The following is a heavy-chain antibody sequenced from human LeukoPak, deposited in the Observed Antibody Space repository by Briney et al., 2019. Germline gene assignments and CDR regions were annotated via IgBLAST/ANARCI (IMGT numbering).Heavy chain of an antibody. V-gene: IGHV4-59*08. CDR2: IYYRGST. Sequence: SETLSLTCTVSGGSINNYWSWIRQPPGKGLEWIGYIYYRGSTNYNPSLKSRVTISVDTSKNQFSLKLSPVTAADTAVYYCARQFPYSSSWYRGAFDIWGQGTMVTVSS. CDR1: GGSINNY. CDR3: ARQFPYSSSWYRGAFDI. D-gene: IGHD6-13*01. J-gene: IGHJ3*02.